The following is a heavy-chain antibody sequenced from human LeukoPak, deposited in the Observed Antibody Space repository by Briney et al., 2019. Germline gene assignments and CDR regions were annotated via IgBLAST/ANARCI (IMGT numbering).Heavy chain of an antibody. D-gene: IGHD3-3*01. CDR3: ARDGGDFWSGFPLWD. CDR2: IIPILGIA. J-gene: IGHJ4*02. CDR1: GYTFTSYG. Sequence: GASVKVSCKASGYTFTSYGISWVRQAPGQGLEWMGRIIPILGIANYAQKFQGRVTITADKSTSTAYMELSSLRSEDTAVYYCARDGGDFWSGFPLWDWGQGTLVTVSS. V-gene: IGHV1-69*04.